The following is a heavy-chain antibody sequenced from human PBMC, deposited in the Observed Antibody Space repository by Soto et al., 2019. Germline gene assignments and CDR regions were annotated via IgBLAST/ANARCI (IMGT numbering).Heavy chain of an antibody. CDR1: GGSISSGGYS. V-gene: IGHV4-30-2*05. J-gene: IGHJ5*02. CDR2: IYYSGST. Sequence: PSETLSLTCAVSGGSISSGGYSWSWIRQPPGKGLEWIGYIYYSGSTYYNPSLKSRVTISVDTSKNQFSLKLSSVTAADTAVYYCARSELPTDWFDPWGQGTLVTVSS. D-gene: IGHD1-26*01. CDR3: ARSELPTDWFDP.